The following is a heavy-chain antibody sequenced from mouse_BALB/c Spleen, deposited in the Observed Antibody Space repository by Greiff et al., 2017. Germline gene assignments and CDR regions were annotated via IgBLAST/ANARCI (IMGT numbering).Heavy chain of an antibody. Sequence: EVHLVESGGGLVQPGGSRKLSCAASGFTFSSFGMHWVRQAPEKGLEWVAYISSGSSTIYYADTVKGRFTISRDNPKNTLFLQMTSLRSEDTAMYYCARWVTTDGGDASDAMDYWGQGTSVTVSS. CDR2: ISSGSSTI. CDR1: GFTFSSFG. CDR3: ARWVTTDGGDASDAMDY. D-gene: IGHD2-2*01. J-gene: IGHJ4*01. V-gene: IGHV5-17*02.